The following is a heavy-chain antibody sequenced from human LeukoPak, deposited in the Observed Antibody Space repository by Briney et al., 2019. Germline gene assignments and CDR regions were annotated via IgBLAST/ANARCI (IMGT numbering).Heavy chain of an antibody. D-gene: IGHD5-18*01. CDR3: ARDPGTATYYSYSYYGMDV. Sequence: AETLSLTCTVSGGSISSSSYYWGWIRQPPGKGPEWIGSIYYSGSTYYNPSLKSRVTISVDTPKNQFSLKLSSVTAADTAVYYCARDPGTATYYSYSYYGMDVWGQGTTVTVSS. J-gene: IGHJ6*02. V-gene: IGHV4-39*07. CDR1: GGSISSSSYY. CDR2: IYYSGST.